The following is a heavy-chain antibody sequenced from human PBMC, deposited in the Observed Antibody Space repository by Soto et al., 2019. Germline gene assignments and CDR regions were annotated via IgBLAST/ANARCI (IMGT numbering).Heavy chain of an antibody. Sequence: PSETLSLTCTASGGSISSSHYYWAWIRQPPGKGLEWIGNIYYSGRTYYNPSLKSRVTMSVDTSKNQFSLKLSSVTAADTAVYYCARVPGITIFGRGAFDIWGQGTMVTVSS. V-gene: IGHV4-39*07. J-gene: IGHJ3*02. CDR3: ARVPGITIFGRGAFDI. CDR2: IYYSGRT. D-gene: IGHD3-3*01. CDR1: GGSISSSHYY.